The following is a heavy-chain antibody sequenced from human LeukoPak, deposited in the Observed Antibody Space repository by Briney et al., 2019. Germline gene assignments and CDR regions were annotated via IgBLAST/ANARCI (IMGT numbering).Heavy chain of an antibody. CDR1: GYIFSGYH. Sequence: ASVKVSCKASGYIFSGYHIHWVRQAPGQGLEWMGWINPNTGGTNFAPKFHGRVSMTRDTSLSTVYMELSSLRSDDTAVYYCARGDKKENLSGPSGYFDPWGQGSLVTVSS. CDR3: ARGDKKENLSGPSGYFDP. D-gene: IGHD3-10*01. CDR2: INPNTGGT. V-gene: IGHV1-2*02. J-gene: IGHJ5*02.